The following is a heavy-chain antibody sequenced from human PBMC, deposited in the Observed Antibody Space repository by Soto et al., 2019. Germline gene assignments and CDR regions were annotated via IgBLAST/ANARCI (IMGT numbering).Heavy chain of an antibody. J-gene: IGHJ4*02. V-gene: IGHV3-23*01. CDR3: AREYSSSWPYYFDY. D-gene: IGHD6-13*01. CDR2: SSGGGGST. Sequence: EVQLLESGGGLVQPGGSLRLSCAASGFTFSSYAMSWVRQAPGKGLEWVSASSGGGGSTYYADSVKGRFTISRDNSTNPLHLQMNRQRAEDTDVYHCAREYSSSWPYYFDYWGQVTLVTVCS. CDR1: GFTFSSYA.